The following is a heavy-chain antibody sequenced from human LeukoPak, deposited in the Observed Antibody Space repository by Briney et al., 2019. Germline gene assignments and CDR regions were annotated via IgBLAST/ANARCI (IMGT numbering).Heavy chain of an antibody. V-gene: IGHV1-2*02. D-gene: IGHD6-13*01. CDR1: GYTFTGYY. CDR2: INPNTGGT. J-gene: IGHJ4*02. CDR3: ARDSRLATASLGY. Sequence: ASVTVSCKASGYTFTGYYLHWVRQAPGQGLEWMAWINPNTGGTHYAQKFQGRVTVTRDTSINTAYMHLSSLRSDDTAVYYCARDSRLATASLGYWGQGTLVTVSS.